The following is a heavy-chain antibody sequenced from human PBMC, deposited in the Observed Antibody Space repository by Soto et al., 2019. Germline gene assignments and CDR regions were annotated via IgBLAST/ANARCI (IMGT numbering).Heavy chain of an antibody. D-gene: IGHD1-1*01. Sequence: QVQLVQSGAEVKEPGSSVKVSCKVSGGTFSSQTINWVRQVPGQGLEWMGSVIPIIGEGQYAQSFLGRVTITATRPTSTAYRGLSSLTSEDTAVYYCASPAVNDLDADSSAFDIWGQGTMVTVSS. CDR1: GGTFSSQT. CDR2: VIPIIGEG. J-gene: IGHJ3*02. V-gene: IGHV1-69*02. CDR3: ASPAVNDLDADSSAFDI.